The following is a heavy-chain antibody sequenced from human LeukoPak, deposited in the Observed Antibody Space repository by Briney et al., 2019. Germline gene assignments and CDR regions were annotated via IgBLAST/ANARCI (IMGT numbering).Heavy chain of an antibody. CDR2: IYSGGST. Sequence: GGSLRLSCAASGFTVSSNYMSWVRQAPGKGLEWVSVIYSGGSTYYADSVKGRFTISRDNSKNTLYLQMNSLRAEDTAVYYCAKDENDFWSGYYREYYFDYWGQGTLVTVSS. V-gene: IGHV3-53*01. CDR1: GFTVSSNY. D-gene: IGHD3-3*01. J-gene: IGHJ4*02. CDR3: AKDENDFWSGYYREYYFDY.